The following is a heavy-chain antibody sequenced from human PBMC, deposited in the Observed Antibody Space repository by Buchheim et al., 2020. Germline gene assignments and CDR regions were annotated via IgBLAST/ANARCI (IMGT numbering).Heavy chain of an antibody. Sequence: QVQLQESGPGLVKPSQTLSLTCTVSGGSISSGGYYWSWIRQHPGKGLEWIGYIYYSGSTYYNPSLKSRVTISVDTSKNQFSLKLSSVTAADTAVYYCARASTRGAVYYDFWSGYHQNLNWFDPWGQGTL. CDR3: ARASTRGAVYYDFWSGYHQNLNWFDP. CDR1: GGSISSGGYY. D-gene: IGHD3-3*01. V-gene: IGHV4-31*03. CDR2: IYYSGST. J-gene: IGHJ5*02.